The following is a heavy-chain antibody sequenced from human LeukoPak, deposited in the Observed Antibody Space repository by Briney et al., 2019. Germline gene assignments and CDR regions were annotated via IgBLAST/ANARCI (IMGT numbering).Heavy chain of an antibody. CDR3: ARRPPYSGYEAHFHY. CDR1: GFTFSSYA. V-gene: IGHV3-23*01. D-gene: IGHD5-12*01. CDR2: ISGSGGST. Sequence: PGGSLTLSCAASGFTFSSYAMSWVRQAPGKGLEWVSAISGSGGSTYYADSVKGRFTISRDNSKNTLYLQMNSLRAEDTAVYYCARRPPYSGYEAHFHYWGQGTLVTVSS. J-gene: IGHJ4*02.